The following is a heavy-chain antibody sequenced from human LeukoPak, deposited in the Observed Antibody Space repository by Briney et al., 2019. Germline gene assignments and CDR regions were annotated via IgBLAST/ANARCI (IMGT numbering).Heavy chain of an antibody. V-gene: IGHV1-2*02. CDR1: GYTFTGYY. J-gene: IGHJ6*03. Sequence: ASVKVSCKPSGYTFTGYYIHWVRQAPGQGLEWMGWINPSSGGTNYPQKFQGRVTMTRDTSLSTAYMELRSLRSDDTAVYYCARLCGNYDILTGYLEGHYYYYYMDVWGKGTTVTVSS. CDR2: INPSSGGT. CDR3: ARLCGNYDILTGYLEGHYYYYYMDV. D-gene: IGHD3-9*01.